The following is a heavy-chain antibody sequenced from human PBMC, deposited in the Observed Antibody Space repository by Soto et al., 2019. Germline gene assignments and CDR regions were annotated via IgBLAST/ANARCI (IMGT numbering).Heavy chain of an antibody. Sequence: QVQLVESGGGVVQPGRSLRLSCAASGFTFSSYAMHWVRQAPGKGLEWVAVISYDGSNKYYADSVKGRFTISRDNSKNTLYRQMKSLRAEDTAVYYCARDYYRFNSGYGFSMDVWGQGTTVTVSS. D-gene: IGHD5-12*01. CDR3: ARDYYRFNSGYGFSMDV. J-gene: IGHJ6*02. V-gene: IGHV3-30-3*01. CDR2: ISYDGSNK. CDR1: GFTFSSYA.